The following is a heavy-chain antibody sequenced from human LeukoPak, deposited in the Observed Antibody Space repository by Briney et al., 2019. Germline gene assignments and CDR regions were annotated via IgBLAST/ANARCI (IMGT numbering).Heavy chain of an antibody. D-gene: IGHD1-20*01. V-gene: IGHV4-34*01. CDR3: ARSPTGYNWNGDGDY. J-gene: IGHJ4*02. Sequence: PSETLFLTCAVYGGSFSGYYWSWIRQPPGKGLEWIGEINHSGSTNYNPSLKSRVTISVDTSKNQFSLKLSSVTAADTAVYYCARSPTGYNWNGDGDYWGQGTLVTVSS. CDR2: INHSGST. CDR1: GGSFSGYY.